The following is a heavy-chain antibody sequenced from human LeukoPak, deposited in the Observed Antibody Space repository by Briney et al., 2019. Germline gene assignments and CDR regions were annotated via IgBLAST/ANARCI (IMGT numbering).Heavy chain of an antibody. V-gene: IGHV4-59*01. D-gene: IGHD3-10*01. Sequence: SETLSLTCTVSGGSISNKYWSWIRQPPGKGLEWIGYIYYSGSTNYNPSLKSRVTMSVDTSKNQFSLKVSSVTAADTAVYYCARVFDSGSQAYFYYMDVWAKGPRSPSP. J-gene: IGHJ6*03. CDR3: ARVFDSGSQAYFYYMDV. CDR1: GGSISNKY. CDR2: IYYSGST.